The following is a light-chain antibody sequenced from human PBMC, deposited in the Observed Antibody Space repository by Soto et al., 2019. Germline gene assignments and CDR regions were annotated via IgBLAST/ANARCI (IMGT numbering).Light chain of an antibody. CDR2: GAS. J-gene: IGKJ1*01. CDR3: QQYNTWPGWT. CDR1: QSINSN. V-gene: IGKV3-15*01. Sequence: EVVMTQSPAALSVSPGERATLSCRASQSINSNLAWYQQKPGQAPRLLVYGASTMATGIPARFSGTGSGTEFTVTISSLQSEDFAVYYCQQYNTWPGWTFGQGTKVEIK.